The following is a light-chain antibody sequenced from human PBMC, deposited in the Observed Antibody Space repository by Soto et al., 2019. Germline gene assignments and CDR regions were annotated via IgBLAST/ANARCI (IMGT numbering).Light chain of an antibody. CDR1: SSDAGGYNY. CDR2: DVS. V-gene: IGLV2-11*01. J-gene: IGLJ2*01. Sequence: QSALTQPRSVSGSPGQSVTISCTGTSSDAGGYNYVSWYQQHPGKAPKLMIYDVSKRPSGVPDRFSGSKSGNTASLTISGLRAEDEADYHCCSYRDTTTVVFGGGTKVTVL. CDR3: CSYRDTTTVV.